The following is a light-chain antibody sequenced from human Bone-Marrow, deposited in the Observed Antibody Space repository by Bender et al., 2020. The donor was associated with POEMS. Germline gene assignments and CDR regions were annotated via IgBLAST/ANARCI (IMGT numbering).Light chain of an antibody. J-gene: IGLJ3*02. V-gene: IGLV1-47*02. CDR3: AVWDDSLSGWV. Sequence: QSVLTQPPSASGTPGQRVTISCSGSSTLLGRNYVYWYQQLPRTAPKLLIYSDTQRPSGVPDRFSGSKFGTSASLAISGLRSEDEADYFCAVWDDSLSGWVFGGGTKLTVL. CDR2: SDT. CDR1: STLLGRNY.